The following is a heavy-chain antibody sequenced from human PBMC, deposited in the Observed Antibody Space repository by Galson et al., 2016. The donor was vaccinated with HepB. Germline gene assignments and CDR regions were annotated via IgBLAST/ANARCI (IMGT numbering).Heavy chain of an antibody. D-gene: IGHD5-18*01. V-gene: IGHV4-61*01. J-gene: IGHJ4*02. Sequence: ETLSLTCAVSGGSVSRGSHYWTWLRQPPGKGLEWIGYMYYSGNTNYNPSLKSRVTISADTSKNQFSLKLSSVTAADTAVYYCAREAAMALDYWGQGILVTVSS. CDR3: AREAAMALDY. CDR1: GGSVSRGSHY. CDR2: MYYSGNT.